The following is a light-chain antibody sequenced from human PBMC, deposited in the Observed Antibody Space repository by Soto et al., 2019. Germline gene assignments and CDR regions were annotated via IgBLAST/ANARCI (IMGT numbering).Light chain of an antibody. CDR2: GAS. V-gene: IGKV3-20*01. CDR1: QSVSSSY. Sequence: EIVLTQSPGTLSLSPGERATLSCRASQSVSSSYLAWYQQKPGQAPRLLISGASSRATGIPDRFIGSGSVTDFTLTIRRLEPDDFDVYFCQPSDSAFWAFGEGTKV. J-gene: IGKJ1*01. CDR3: QPSDSAFWA.